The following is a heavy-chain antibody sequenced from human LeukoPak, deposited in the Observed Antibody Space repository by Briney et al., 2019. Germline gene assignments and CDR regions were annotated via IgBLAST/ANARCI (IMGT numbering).Heavy chain of an antibody. J-gene: IGHJ4*02. CDR3: APSVRSGGSYYFDY. V-gene: IGHV1-46*01. Sequence: ASVNVSCKPSGDSLTKYFIHWLRQAPGQGREWMGVINPSDGSTTYTQKFQGRVTMTTHTSTSAVNMQLSSLRSEDTAVYYCAPSVRSGGSYYFDYWGQGTLVTVSS. CDR2: INPSDGST. CDR1: GDSLTKYF. D-gene: IGHD2-15*01.